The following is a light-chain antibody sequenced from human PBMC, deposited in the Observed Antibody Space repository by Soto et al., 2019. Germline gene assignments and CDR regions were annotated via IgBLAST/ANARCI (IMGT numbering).Light chain of an antibody. V-gene: IGKV3-20*01. J-gene: IGKJ1*01. CDR3: HQYGSSPWT. CDR1: QSGFSFY. CDR2: GAS. Sequence: EIVLTQSPGTLSLSPGERATLSCRASQSGFSFYLAWFQKKPGQAPRLLIYGASSWATGIPDRFSGSGSGTDFTLTISRLEPEDFAVYYCHQYGSSPWTLGQGTKVEMK.